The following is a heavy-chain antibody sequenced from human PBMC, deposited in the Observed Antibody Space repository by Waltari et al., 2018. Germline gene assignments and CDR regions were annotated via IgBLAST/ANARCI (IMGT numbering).Heavy chain of an antibody. CDR1: GHSLTNSY. D-gene: IGHD3-10*01. Sequence: QVQLQESGPGLVRPSETLSLTCTVSGHSLTNSYWNLTRQPPVSQLERIGHVSYSGTTIYNPSLESRVSISLDTSKNQFSLELTSVTAADTAVYYCARRVAMVAGSSAGSWLDPWGQGTLVTVSS. J-gene: IGHJ5*02. V-gene: IGHV4-59*08. CDR2: VSYSGTT. CDR3: ARRVAMVAGSSAGSWLDP.